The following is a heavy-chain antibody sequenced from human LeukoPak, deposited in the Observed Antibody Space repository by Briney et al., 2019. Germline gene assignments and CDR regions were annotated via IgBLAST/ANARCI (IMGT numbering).Heavy chain of an antibody. CDR2: ICYSGST. J-gene: IGHJ3*02. CDR1: GGSISSYY. D-gene: IGHD2-2*01. CDR3: ARQGLSAAFDI. V-gene: IGHV4-59*08. Sequence: SETLSLTCTVSGGSISSYYWSWLRQPPGKGLEGIGYICYSGSTNYNPSLKSRVTISVDTSKNQFSLKLSSVTAADTAVYYCARQGLSAAFDIWGQGTMVTVSS.